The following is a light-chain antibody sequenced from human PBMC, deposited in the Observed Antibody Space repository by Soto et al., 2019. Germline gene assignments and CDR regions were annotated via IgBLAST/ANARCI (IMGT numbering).Light chain of an antibody. J-gene: IGLJ3*02. Sequence: QSDLTQPPSASGSPGQSVTISCTGTSSDVGGYNYVSWYQQYPGRAPKLMTYEVTKRPSGVPDRFSGSKSGNTASLTVSGLQAEDEADYYCSSYAASNNFYFVFGGGTKLTVL. CDR2: EVT. CDR3: SSYAASNNFYFV. CDR1: SSDVGGYNY. V-gene: IGLV2-8*01.